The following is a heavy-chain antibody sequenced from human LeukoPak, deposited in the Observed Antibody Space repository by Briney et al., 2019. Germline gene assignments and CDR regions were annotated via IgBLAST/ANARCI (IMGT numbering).Heavy chain of an antibody. Sequence: SETLSLTCTVSGGSISSGDYYWSWIRQPPGKGLEWIGYIYYSGSTYYNPSPKSRVTISVDTSKNQFSLKLSSVTAADTAVYYCARDLSSGWYGNWFDPWGQGTLVTVSS. CDR1: GGSISSGDYY. J-gene: IGHJ5*02. V-gene: IGHV4-30-4*01. CDR2: IYYSGST. D-gene: IGHD6-19*01. CDR3: ARDLSSGWYGNWFDP.